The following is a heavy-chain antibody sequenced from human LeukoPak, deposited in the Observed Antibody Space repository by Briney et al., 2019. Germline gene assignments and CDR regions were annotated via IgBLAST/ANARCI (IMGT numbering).Heavy chain of an antibody. CDR3: AKSQTSFIAVAGTPVDY. V-gene: IGHV3-30*02. CDR1: GFTFSSYG. Sequence: PGGSLRLSCAASGFTFSSYGMQWVRQAPGKGLEWVAFIRYDGSYKYYADSVKGRFTISRDNSKNTLYLQMNSLRAEDTAVYYCAKSQTSFIAVAGTPVDYWGQGTLVTVSS. D-gene: IGHD6-19*01. CDR2: IRYDGSYK. J-gene: IGHJ4*02.